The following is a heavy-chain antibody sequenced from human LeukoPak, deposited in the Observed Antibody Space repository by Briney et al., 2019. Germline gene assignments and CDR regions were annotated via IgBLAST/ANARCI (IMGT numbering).Heavy chain of an antibody. CDR3: ARQLDYYGSGSYYASPSSLDY. J-gene: IGHJ4*02. Sequence: PSETLSLTCTVSGASISSYYWSWIRQPPGKGLEWIGYIYYSGSTNYNPSLKSRVTISVDTSKNQFSLKLSSVTAADTAVYYCARQLDYYGSGSYYASPSSLDYWGQGTLVTVSS. D-gene: IGHD3-10*01. CDR2: IYYSGST. V-gene: IGHV4-59*08. CDR1: GASISSYY.